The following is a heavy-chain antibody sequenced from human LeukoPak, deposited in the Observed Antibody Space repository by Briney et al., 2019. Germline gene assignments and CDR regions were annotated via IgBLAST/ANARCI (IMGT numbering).Heavy chain of an antibody. CDR1: GFTFSSYS. CDR2: ISSSSSYI. Sequence: PGGSLRLSCAASGFTFSSYSMNRVRQAPGKGLEWVSSISSSSSYIYYADSVKGRFTISRDNAKNSLYLQMNSLRAEDTAVYYCARFPSLIAVAGTSDYWGQGTLVTVSS. CDR3: ARFPSLIAVAGTSDY. V-gene: IGHV3-21*01. J-gene: IGHJ4*02. D-gene: IGHD6-19*01.